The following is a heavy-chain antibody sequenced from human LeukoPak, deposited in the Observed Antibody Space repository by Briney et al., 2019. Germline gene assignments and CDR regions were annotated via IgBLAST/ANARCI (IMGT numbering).Heavy chain of an antibody. CDR3: ARQRGYSYGRNYYMDV. D-gene: IGHD5-18*01. CDR2: INHSGST. J-gene: IGHJ6*03. V-gene: IGHV4-34*01. CDR1: GGSFSGCY. Sequence: SETLSLTCAVYGGSFSGCYWSWIRQPPGKGLEWIGEINHSGSTNYNPSLKSRVTISVDTSKNQFSLKLSSVTAADTAVYYCARQRGYSYGRNYYMDVWGKGTTVTISS.